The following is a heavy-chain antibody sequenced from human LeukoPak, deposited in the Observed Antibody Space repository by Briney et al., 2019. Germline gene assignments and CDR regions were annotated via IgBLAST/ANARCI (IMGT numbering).Heavy chain of an antibody. CDR2: ISAYNGNT. D-gene: IGHD4-17*01. Sequence: GASVKVSCKASGYTLTRYGISWVRQAAGQGLEWMGWISAYNGNTNYAQKLQGRVTMTTDTSTSTAYMELRSLRSDDTAVYYCARPTTVTTLGAFDIWGQGTMVTVSS. J-gene: IGHJ3*02. V-gene: IGHV1-18*01. CDR1: GYTLTRYG. CDR3: ARPTTVTTLGAFDI.